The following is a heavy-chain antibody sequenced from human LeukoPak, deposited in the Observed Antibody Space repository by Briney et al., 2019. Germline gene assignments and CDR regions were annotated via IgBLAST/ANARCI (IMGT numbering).Heavy chain of an antibody. D-gene: IGHD2-21*02. Sequence: GGSLRLSCAASGFTFSSYGMHWVRQAPGKGLEWVAFIRYDGSNKYYADSVKGRFTISRDNSKNTLYLQMNSLRAEDTAVYYCAREFGAVVVTAGSCLDIWGQGTTVAVSS. CDR3: AREFGAVVVTAGSCLDI. CDR1: GFTFSSYG. J-gene: IGHJ3*02. V-gene: IGHV3-30*02. CDR2: IRYDGSNK.